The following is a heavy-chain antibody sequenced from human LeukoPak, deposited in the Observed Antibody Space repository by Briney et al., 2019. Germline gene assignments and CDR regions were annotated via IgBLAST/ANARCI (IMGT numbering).Heavy chain of an antibody. V-gene: IGHV3-23*01. CDR2: ISGGST. J-gene: IGHJ3*02. D-gene: IGHD6-19*01. CDR3: AKLGIAVAGGDAFDI. Sequence: GGSLRLSCAASGLTFSNYAMSWVRQAPGKGLEWVSAISGGSTYYADSVKGRFTISRDNPKITLYLQMNSLRAEDTAVYYCAKLGIAVAGGDAFDIWGQGTWSPSLQ. CDR1: GLTFSNYA.